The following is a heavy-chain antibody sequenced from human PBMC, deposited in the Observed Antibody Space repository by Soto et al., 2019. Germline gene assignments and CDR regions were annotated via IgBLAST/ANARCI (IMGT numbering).Heavy chain of an antibody. Sequence: QVQLMQSGAEVKKPGASVKVSCKASGDTFTDYYIHWVRQAPGQGLEWMGTVNPSGGYTTYAQHFLGRVTMTRDTSTSPLYMELTSLTSDDTAIYYCARGGHVVVVTAALDYWGQGTLVTVSS. J-gene: IGHJ4*02. CDR3: ARGGHVVVVTAALDY. D-gene: IGHD2-21*02. CDR1: GDTFTDYY. V-gene: IGHV1-46*01. CDR2: VNPSGGYT.